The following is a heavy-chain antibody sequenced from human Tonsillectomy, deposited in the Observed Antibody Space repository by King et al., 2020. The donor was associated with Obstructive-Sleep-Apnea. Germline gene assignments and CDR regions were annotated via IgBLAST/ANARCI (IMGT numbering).Heavy chain of an antibody. CDR1: GFTFSSYS. D-gene: IGHD3-10*01. J-gene: IGHJ4*02. Sequence: VQLVESGGGLVKPGGSLRLSCAASGFTFSSYSMNWVRQAPGKGLEWVSSISSSSSYIYYADSVKGRFTISRDNAKNSLYLQTNSLRAGETAVYYCARANGSGSYWHWGQGTLVTVSS. V-gene: IGHV3-21*01. CDR3: ARANGSGSYWH. CDR2: ISSSSSYI.